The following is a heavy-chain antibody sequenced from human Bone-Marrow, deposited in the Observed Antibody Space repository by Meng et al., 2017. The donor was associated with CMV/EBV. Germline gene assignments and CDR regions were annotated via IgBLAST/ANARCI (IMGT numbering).Heavy chain of an antibody. CDR1: GFTFDDYG. CDR3: ARGRVYSTFDY. V-gene: IGHV3-30*03. Sequence: GESLKISCAASGFTFDDYGMSWVRQAPGKGLEWVAVISYDGSNKYYADSVKGRFTISRDNSKNTLYLQMNSLRAEDTAVYYCARGRVYSTFDYWGQGTLVTVSS. CDR2: ISYDGSNK. D-gene: IGHD6-13*01. J-gene: IGHJ4*02.